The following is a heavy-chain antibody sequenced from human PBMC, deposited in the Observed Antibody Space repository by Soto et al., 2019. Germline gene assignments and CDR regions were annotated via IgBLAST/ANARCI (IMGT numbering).Heavy chain of an antibody. V-gene: IGHV3-43D*04. CDR2: ISWDGGST. D-gene: IGHD3-22*01. Sequence: GGSLRLSCAASGFTFDDYAMHWVRQASGKGLEWVSLISWDGGSTYYADSVKGRFTISRDNSKNSLYLQMNSLRAEDTALYYCAKGRSSMIVVVMDYWGQGTPVTVSS. CDR1: GFTFDDYA. CDR3: AKGRSSMIVVVMDY. J-gene: IGHJ4*02.